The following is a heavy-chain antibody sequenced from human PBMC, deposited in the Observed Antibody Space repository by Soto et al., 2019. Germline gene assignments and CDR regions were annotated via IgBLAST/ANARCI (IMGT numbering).Heavy chain of an antibody. J-gene: IGHJ4*02. CDR3: ARDFSPSGGNYPLRY. CDR1: GFTFSAYG. D-gene: IGHD4-4*01. Sequence: QVQLVESGGGVVQPGRSLRLSCAASGFTFSAYGMHWVRQAPGKGLEWVAVIWNDGSKKYYVDSVKGRFTISRDNSKNTLSLEMNSLRADDTAIYHCARDFSPSGGNYPLRYWGQGTLVTVSS. CDR2: IWNDGSKK. V-gene: IGHV3-33*08.